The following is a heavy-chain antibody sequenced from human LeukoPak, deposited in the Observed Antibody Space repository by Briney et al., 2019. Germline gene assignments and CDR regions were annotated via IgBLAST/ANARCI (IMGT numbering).Heavy chain of an antibody. CDR1: KFNFA. CDR2: ISGSGDST. D-gene: IGHD3-10*01. CDR3: AKDLVTGSLDY. V-gene: IGHV3-23*01. Sequence: GESLRLSCAASKFNFAMSWVRQTAGKRLEWVSAISGSGDSTFYADSVKGRFTISRDNSKNTLYLQMNSLRAEDTAIYYCAKDLVTGSLDYWGQGTLVTVSS. J-gene: IGHJ4*02.